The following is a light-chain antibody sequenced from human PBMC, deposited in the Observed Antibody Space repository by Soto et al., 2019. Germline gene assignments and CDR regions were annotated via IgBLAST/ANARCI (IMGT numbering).Light chain of an antibody. CDR1: SSDVGGYNY. CDR2: DVS. V-gene: IGLV2-11*01. CDR3: CSYAGGYTYV. Sequence: QSVLTQPRSVSGSPGQSVTISCAGTSSDVGGYNYVSWYQQHPGKAPKLMIYDVSKRPSGVPDRFSGSKSGNTASLTISGLQADDEADYYCCSYAGGYTYVFGTGTKVTVL. J-gene: IGLJ1*01.